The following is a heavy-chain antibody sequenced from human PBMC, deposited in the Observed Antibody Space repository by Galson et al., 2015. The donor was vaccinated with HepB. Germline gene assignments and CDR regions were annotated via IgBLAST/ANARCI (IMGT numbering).Heavy chain of an antibody. Sequence: SLRLSCAASGFIFSNYWMTWFRQAPGKGLEWVGNINEDGSEKNYVDSVKGRFTISRDNAKKSLYLQMNSLRAEDTAVYYCARNVKYCSGGSCQSDWGQGTLVSVCS. V-gene: IGHV3-7*01. CDR1: GFIFSNYW. CDR2: INEDGSEK. J-gene: IGHJ4*02. D-gene: IGHD2-15*01. CDR3: ARNVKYCSGGSCQSD.